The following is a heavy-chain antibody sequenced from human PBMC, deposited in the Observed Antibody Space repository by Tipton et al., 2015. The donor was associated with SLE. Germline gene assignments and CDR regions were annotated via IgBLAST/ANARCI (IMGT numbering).Heavy chain of an antibody. Sequence: TLSLTCAVSGYSISSGYYWGWIRQPPGKGLEWIGSIYHSGSTNYNPSLKSRATISADTPKNLFSLKLSSVTAADMAVYYCARRSLLAVPKWGQGTLVTVSS. J-gene: IGHJ4*02. D-gene: IGHD6-19*01. V-gene: IGHV4-38-2*01. CDR2: IYHSGST. CDR3: ARRSLLAVPK. CDR1: GYSISSGYY.